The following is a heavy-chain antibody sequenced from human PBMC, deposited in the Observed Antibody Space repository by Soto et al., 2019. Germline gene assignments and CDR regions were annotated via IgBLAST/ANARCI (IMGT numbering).Heavy chain of an antibody. CDR2: IWYDGSNK. V-gene: IGHV3-33*01. D-gene: IGHD2-2*02. CDR1: GFTFSSYV. Sequence: GGSMILSCAAAGFTFSSYVMHWVRQAPGKGLEWVAVIWYDGSNKYYADSVKGRFTISRDNSKNTLYLQMNSLRAEDTAVYYCAREREDIVVVPAAIIDYWGQGTLVTVSS. J-gene: IGHJ4*02. CDR3: AREREDIVVVPAAIIDY.